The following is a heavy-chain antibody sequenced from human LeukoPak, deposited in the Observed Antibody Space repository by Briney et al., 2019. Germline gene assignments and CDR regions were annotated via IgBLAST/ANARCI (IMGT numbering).Heavy chain of an antibody. CDR1: GGSFSGYY. CDR3: ARAEQWLPVEYFDY. Sequence: PSETLSLTCAVYGGSFSGYYWSWIRQPPGKGLEWIGEINHNGSTNYNPSLKSRVTISVDTSKNQFSLKLSSVTAEDTAVYYCARAEQWLPVEYFDYWGQGTLVTVSS. CDR2: INHNGST. V-gene: IGHV4-34*01. D-gene: IGHD6-19*01. J-gene: IGHJ4*02.